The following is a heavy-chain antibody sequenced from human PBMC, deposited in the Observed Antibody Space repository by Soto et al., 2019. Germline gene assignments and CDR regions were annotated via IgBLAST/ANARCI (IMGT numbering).Heavy chain of an antibody. V-gene: IGHV3-23*01. CDR1: GFTFSSYA. CDR2: ISGSGGST. Sequence: EVQLLESGGGLVQPGGSLRLSCAASGFTFSSYAMSWVRQATGKGLEWVSAISGSGGSTYYADSVKGRFTISRDNSKNTLYLQMNSLRAEDTAVYYCAGRSITIFGVSDYWGQGTLVTVSS. J-gene: IGHJ4*02. D-gene: IGHD3-3*01. CDR3: AGRSITIFGVSDY.